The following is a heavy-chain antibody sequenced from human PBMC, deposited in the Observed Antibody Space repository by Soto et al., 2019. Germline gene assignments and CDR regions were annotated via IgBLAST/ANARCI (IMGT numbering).Heavy chain of an antibody. V-gene: IGHV1-2*02. CDR3: ATGRYYYDSSGYYYNDFEI. CDR2: INPNSGGT. J-gene: IGHJ3*02. Sequence: ASVKVSCKASGYTFTGYYMHWVRQAPGQGLEWMGWINPNSGGTNYAQKFQGRVTMIRDTSISTAYMELSRLRSDDTAVYYCATGRYYYDSSGYYYNDFEIWGQGTMVTVSS. D-gene: IGHD3-22*01. CDR1: GYTFTGYY.